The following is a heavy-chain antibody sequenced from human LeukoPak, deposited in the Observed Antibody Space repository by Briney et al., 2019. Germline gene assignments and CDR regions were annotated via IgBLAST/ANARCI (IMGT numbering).Heavy chain of an antibody. CDR1: GGSISSSSYS. D-gene: IGHD2-15*01. V-gene: IGHV4-39*01. CDR3: ARPGYCSGGSCYWYFDL. J-gene: IGHJ2*01. Sequence: PSETLSLTCTVSGGSISSSSYSWGWIRQPPGKGLEWIGSIHYSENTNYNPSLKSRVTISVDTSKNQFSLKLSSVTAADTAVYYCARPGYCSGGSCYWYFDLWGRGTLVTVSS. CDR2: IHYSENT.